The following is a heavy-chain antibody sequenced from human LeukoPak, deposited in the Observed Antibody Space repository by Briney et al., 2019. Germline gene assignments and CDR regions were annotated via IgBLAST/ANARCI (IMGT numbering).Heavy chain of an antibody. CDR2: INPNSGGT. V-gene: IGHV1-2*02. J-gene: IGHJ4*02. CDR1: GYTFTGYY. CDR3: ARAGSVRAAMARDYFDY. D-gene: IGHD5-18*01. Sequence: ASVKVSCKASGYTFTGYYMHWVRQAPGQGLEWMGWINPNSGGTNYAQKFQGRVTMTRDTSVSTAYMELSRLRSDDTAVYYCARAGSVRAAMARDYFDYWGQGTLVTVSS.